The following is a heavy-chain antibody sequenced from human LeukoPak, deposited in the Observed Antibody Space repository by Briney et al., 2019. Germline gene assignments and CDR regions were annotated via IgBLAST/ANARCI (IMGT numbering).Heavy chain of an antibody. J-gene: IGHJ4*02. CDR2: IIPILGIA. D-gene: IGHD3-3*01. V-gene: IGHV1-69*04. Sequence: SVKVSCKASGGTFSSYAISWVRQAPGQGLEWMGRIIPILGIANYAQKFQGRVTITADKSTSTAYMELSSLRSEGTAVYCCARAGRISLRFLEWLSWAALDYWGQGTLVTVSS. CDR1: GGTFSSYA. CDR3: ARAGRISLRFLEWLSWAALDY.